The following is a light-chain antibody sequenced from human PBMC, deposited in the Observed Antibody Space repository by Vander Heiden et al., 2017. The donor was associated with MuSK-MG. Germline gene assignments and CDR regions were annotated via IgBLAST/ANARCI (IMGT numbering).Light chain of an antibody. Sequence: SILTQPPSVSATPGQKVSISCSRSGSNIGDNYISWYQHLPGTAPKLLVYENDKRPSGIPDRFSGSKSGTSATLDITDLQTGDEGDYYCGSWDLDLRAKVFGGGTRVTVL. J-gene: IGLJ1*01. CDR3: GSWDLDLRAKV. CDR2: END. CDR1: GSNIGDNY. V-gene: IGLV1-51*02.